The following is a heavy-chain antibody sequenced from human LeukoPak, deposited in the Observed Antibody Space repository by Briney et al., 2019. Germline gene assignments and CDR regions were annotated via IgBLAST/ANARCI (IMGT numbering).Heavy chain of an antibody. CDR3: ARVASKGGMDV. CDR2: IHYTWNA. J-gene: IGHJ6*02. Sequence: SETLSLTCSVSGGSIGSYHWSWIRQTPGKGLEWIGHIHYTWNAKYNPSLKSRVTISLDRSNNQFSLRLSSVTAADSAVYYCARVASKGGMDVWGQGTTVTVS. V-gene: IGHV4-59*01. CDR1: GGSIGSYH.